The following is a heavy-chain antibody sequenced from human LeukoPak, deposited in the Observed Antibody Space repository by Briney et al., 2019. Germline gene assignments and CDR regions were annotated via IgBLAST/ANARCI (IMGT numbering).Heavy chain of an antibody. D-gene: IGHD3-3*01. CDR3: ARPYYGFWSGYADYWYFDL. J-gene: IGHJ2*01. CDR2: INPNSGGT. V-gene: IGHV1-8*02. CDR1: GYTFTSYD. Sequence: GASVKVSCKASGYTFTSYDINWVRQATGQGLEWMGWINPNSGGTNYAQKFQGRVTMTRDMSTSTVYMELSSLRSEDTAVYYCARPYYGFWSGYADYWYFDLWGRGTLVTVSS.